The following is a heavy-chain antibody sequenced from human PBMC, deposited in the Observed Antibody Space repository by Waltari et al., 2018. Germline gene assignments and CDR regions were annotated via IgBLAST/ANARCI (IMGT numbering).Heavy chain of an antibody. CDR1: GGSISSSRSY. CDR3: ATARASYDY. V-gene: IGHV4-39*01. J-gene: IGHJ4*02. CDR2: TYYSGST. Sequence: QLQLPESGTGLVKPSETLSLTCTVSGGSISSSRSYWGLIRHPPGKGLGWIGSTYYSGSTYYNPSLKSRVTISVDTSKNQFSLKLSSVTAADTAVYYCATARASYDYWGQGTLVTVSS.